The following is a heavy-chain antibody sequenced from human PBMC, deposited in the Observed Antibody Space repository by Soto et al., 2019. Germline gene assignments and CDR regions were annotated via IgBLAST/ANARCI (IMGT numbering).Heavy chain of an antibody. CDR3: ARDWAPSY. Sequence: GGSLRLSCSASGFTFSSYAMHWVRQAPGKGLVWVSRINNDDSSTDYADSVRGRFTISRDNAKNTLFLQMNSLRAEDTAVYYCARDWAPSYWGQGTLVTVSS. J-gene: IGHJ4*02. CDR1: GFTFSSYA. D-gene: IGHD7-27*01. V-gene: IGHV3-74*01. CDR2: INNDDSST.